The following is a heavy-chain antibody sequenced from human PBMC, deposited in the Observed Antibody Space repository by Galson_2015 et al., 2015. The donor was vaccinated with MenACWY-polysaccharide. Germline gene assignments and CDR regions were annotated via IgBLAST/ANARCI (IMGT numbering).Heavy chain of an antibody. J-gene: IGHJ4*02. CDR1: GFTFSSYA. CDR2: ISGSAGST. D-gene: IGHD1-14*01. CDR3: ALNRRGGDDY. V-gene: IGHV3-23*01. Sequence: SLRLSCAASGFTFSSYAMTWVRQAPGKGLEWVSTISGSAGSTYYADSVKGRFTISRDNSKNTLYLQMNSLRAEDTAVYYCALNRRGGDDYGGQGTLVTVSS.